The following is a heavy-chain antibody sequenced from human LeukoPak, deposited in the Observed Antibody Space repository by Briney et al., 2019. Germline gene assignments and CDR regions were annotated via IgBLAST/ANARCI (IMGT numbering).Heavy chain of an antibody. V-gene: IGHV3-7*01. Sequence: TGGSLRLSCAASGFTFGSYSMSWVRQAPGKGLEWVANIKQDGSEQYYVDSVKGRFTISRDNAKNSLSLQMNSLRAEDTAVYYCARPLMYYYGSETYFWFDPWGQGTLVTVSS. CDR2: IKQDGSEQ. D-gene: IGHD3-10*01. CDR3: ARPLMYYYGSETYFWFDP. J-gene: IGHJ5*02. CDR1: GFTFGSYS.